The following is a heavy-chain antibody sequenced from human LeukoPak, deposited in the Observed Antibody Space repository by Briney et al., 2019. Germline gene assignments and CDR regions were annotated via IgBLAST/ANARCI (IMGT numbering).Heavy chain of an antibody. CDR1: GFTFSSYS. D-gene: IGHD3-10*01. CDR2: ISSSSSTI. V-gene: IGHV3-48*01. Sequence: PGGSLRLSCAASGFTFSSYSMNWVRQAPRKGLEWVSYISSSSSTIYYADSVKGRFTISRDNAKNSLYLQMNSLRAEDTAVYYCARRLPWFGESYYYYYMDVWGKGTTVTVSS. CDR3: ARRLPWFGESYYYYYMDV. J-gene: IGHJ6*03.